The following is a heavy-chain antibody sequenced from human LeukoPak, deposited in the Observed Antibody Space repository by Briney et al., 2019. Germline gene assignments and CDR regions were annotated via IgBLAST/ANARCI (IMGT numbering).Heavy chain of an antibody. J-gene: IGHJ4*02. CDR3: ARGTPRYDFWTGISVDY. Sequence: ASVKVSCKASGYTSTSYDINWVRQATGQGLEWMGWMNPNSGNTGYAQKFQGRVTMTRNTSISTAYMELSSLRSEDTAVYYCARGTPRYDFWTGISVDYWGQGTWSPSPQ. D-gene: IGHD3-3*01. CDR2: MNPNSGNT. V-gene: IGHV1-8*01. CDR1: GYTSTSYD.